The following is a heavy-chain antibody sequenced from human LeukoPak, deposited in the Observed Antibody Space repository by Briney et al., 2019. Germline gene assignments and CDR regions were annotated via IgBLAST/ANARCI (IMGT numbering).Heavy chain of an antibody. D-gene: IGHD4-17*01. J-gene: IGHJ6*03. Sequence: GGSLRLSCAASGFTFSSYAMSWVRQAPGKGLEWVSAISGSGGSTYYADSVKGRFTISRDNSKNTLYLQMNSLRAEDTAVYYCAKVPIMTTVTFYYYYMDVWGKGTTVTVSS. CDR1: GFTFSSYA. CDR2: ISGSGGST. CDR3: AKVPIMTTVTFYYYYMDV. V-gene: IGHV3-23*01.